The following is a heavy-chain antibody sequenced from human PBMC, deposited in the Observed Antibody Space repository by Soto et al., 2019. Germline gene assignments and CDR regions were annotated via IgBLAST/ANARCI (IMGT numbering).Heavy chain of an antibody. Sequence: EVQLVESGGGLVQPGGSLRLSCAASGFIVSSNYMSWVRQAPGKGLEWVSVIFTGGSTYYADSVKGRFTISRHSSKNTVYLRMNSLRAEDTAVYYCARDRYSSGWLDAFDIWGQGTMVTVSS. CDR3: ARDRYSSGWLDAFDI. V-gene: IGHV3-53*04. CDR1: GFIVSSNY. J-gene: IGHJ3*02. D-gene: IGHD6-19*01. CDR2: IFTGGST.